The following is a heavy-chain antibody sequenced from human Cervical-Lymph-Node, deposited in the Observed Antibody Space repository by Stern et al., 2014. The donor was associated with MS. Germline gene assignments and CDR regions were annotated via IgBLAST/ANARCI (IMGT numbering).Heavy chain of an antibody. CDR1: GFTFSSYG. V-gene: IGHV3-30*18. Sequence: DQLGESGGGVVQPGRSLRLSCAASGFTFSSYGMHWVRQAPGKGLEWVAVISYDGSNTYYADSVKGRFTISSDNSQNTLYLQMNSLRAEDTAVYYCAKVGSIAVAGTGFDYWGQGTLVTVSS. J-gene: IGHJ4*02. CDR2: ISYDGSNT. D-gene: IGHD6-19*01. CDR3: AKVGSIAVAGTGFDY.